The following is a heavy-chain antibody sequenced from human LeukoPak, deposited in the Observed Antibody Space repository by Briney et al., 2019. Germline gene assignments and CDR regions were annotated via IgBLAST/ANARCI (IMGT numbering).Heavy chain of an antibody. J-gene: IGHJ4*02. CDR3: ARGTVVTAFDI. CDR2: INHSGST. CDR1: GGSFSGYY. Sequence: PSETLSLTCAVYGGSFSGYYWSWIRQPPGKGLEWIGEINHSGSTNYNPSLKSRVTISVDTSKNQFSLKLSSVTAADTAVYYCARGTVVTAFDIWGQGTLVTVPS. V-gene: IGHV4-34*01. D-gene: IGHD4-23*01.